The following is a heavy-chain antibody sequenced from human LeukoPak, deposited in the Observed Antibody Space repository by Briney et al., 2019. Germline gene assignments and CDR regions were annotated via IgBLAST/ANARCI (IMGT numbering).Heavy chain of an antibody. D-gene: IGHD2-15*01. CDR1: GYTFTSYY. CDR2: INPNSDDT. Sequence: ASVKVSCKASGYTFTSYYMHWVRQAPGQGLEWMGWINPNSDDTNYAQKFQGRVTMTRDTSISTAYMELSRLTSDDTAVYYCARSNVVGVTSPWYFDYWGQGTLVTVSS. J-gene: IGHJ4*02. CDR3: ARSNVVGVTSPWYFDY. V-gene: IGHV1-2*02.